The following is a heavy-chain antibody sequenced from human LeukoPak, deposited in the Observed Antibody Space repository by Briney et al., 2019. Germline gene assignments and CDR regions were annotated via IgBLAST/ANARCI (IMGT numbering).Heavy chain of an antibody. CDR1: GGSISTYY. CDR3: ARRRTTGTTGYFDY. Sequence: KSSETLSLTSTVSGGSISTYYWSWIRQPPGKGLEWIGYIYTTESTNYNPSLESRVTISVDTSKNQFSLMLSSVTAADTAFYYCARRRTTGTTGYFDYWGQGILVTVSS. V-gene: IGHV4-4*09. D-gene: IGHD1-1*01. J-gene: IGHJ4*02. CDR2: IYTTEST.